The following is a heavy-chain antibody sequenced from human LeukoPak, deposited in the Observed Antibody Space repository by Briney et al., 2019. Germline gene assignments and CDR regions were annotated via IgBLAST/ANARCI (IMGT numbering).Heavy chain of an antibody. D-gene: IGHD6-19*01. CDR2: IYTSGST. CDR1: GGSISSYY. J-gene: IGHJ5*02. Sequence: SETLSLTCTVSGGSISSYYWSWIRQPAGKGLERIGRIYTSGSTNYNPSLKSRVTMSVDTSKNQFSMKLSSVTAADTAVYYCARERVPSSGRPYNWFDPWGQGTLVTVSS. CDR3: ARERVPSSGRPYNWFDP. V-gene: IGHV4-4*07.